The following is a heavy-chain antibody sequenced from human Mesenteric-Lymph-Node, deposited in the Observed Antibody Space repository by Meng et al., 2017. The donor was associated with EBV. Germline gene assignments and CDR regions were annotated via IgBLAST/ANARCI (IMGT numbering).Heavy chain of an antibody. CDR2: MNARTGNP. Sequence: QVHLVQSGAEVKKPGASVKVSCKASGYSFINNDINWVRQATGQGLEWMGWMNARTGNPGYAQKFQGRVTMTRNTSTSTAYLELSSLTSEDTGVYYCARQQLGRDWFDPWGQGTLVTVSS. CDR1: GYSFINND. D-gene: IGHD4-11*01. V-gene: IGHV1-8*01. CDR3: ARQQLGRDWFDP. J-gene: IGHJ5*02.